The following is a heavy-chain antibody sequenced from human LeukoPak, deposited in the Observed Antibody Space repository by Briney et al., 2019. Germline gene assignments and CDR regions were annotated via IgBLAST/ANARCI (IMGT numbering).Heavy chain of an antibody. CDR3: ARAGVTGTMDWFDP. CDR2: IYCSGST. D-gene: IGHD1-7*01. CDR1: GGSISSGGYY. Sequence: SETLSLTCTVSGGSISSGGYYWSWIRQHPGKGLEWIGYIYCSGSTYYNPSLKSRVTISVDTSKNQFSLKLSSVTAADTAVYYCARAGVTGTMDWFDPWGQGTLVTVSS. J-gene: IGHJ5*02. V-gene: IGHV4-31*03.